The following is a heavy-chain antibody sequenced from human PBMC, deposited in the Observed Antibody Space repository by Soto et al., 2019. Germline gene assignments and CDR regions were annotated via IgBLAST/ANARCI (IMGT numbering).Heavy chain of an antibody. V-gene: IGHV4-59*01. J-gene: IGHJ5*02. CDR3: ARDGGYSYGHANWFDP. D-gene: IGHD5-18*01. Sequence: SETLSLTCTVSGGSISSYYWSWIRQPPGKGLEWIGYIYYSGSTNYNPSLKSRVTISVDTSKNRFSLKLSSVTAADTAVYYCARDGGYSYGHANWFDPWGQGTLVTVSS. CDR1: GGSISSYY. CDR2: IYYSGST.